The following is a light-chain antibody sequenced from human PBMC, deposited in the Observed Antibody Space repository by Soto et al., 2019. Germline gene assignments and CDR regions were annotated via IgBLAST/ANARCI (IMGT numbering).Light chain of an antibody. J-gene: IGKJ4*01. Sequence: DIQMTQSPSSLSASVGDRVTITCRASQSIGRYLNRYQQKPGKAPKLLIYDVSSLQSGVPSRFSAGGCGTAFTLTVRSMKREDFATYYCLQTYNTPRTVGGGTKVEIK. CDR1: QSIGRY. CDR3: LQTYNTPRT. CDR2: DVS. V-gene: IGKV1-39*01.